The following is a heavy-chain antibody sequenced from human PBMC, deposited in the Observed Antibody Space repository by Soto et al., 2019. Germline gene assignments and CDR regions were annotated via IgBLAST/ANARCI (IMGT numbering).Heavy chain of an antibody. Sequence: DSVTGRFTISRDNAKNSLHLQMNSLRDDDTAVYYCARVHYYDRSAIFGYWGQGTLVTVSS. D-gene: IGHD3-22*01. CDR3: ARVHYYDRSAIFGY. J-gene: IGHJ4*02. V-gene: IGHV3-48*02.